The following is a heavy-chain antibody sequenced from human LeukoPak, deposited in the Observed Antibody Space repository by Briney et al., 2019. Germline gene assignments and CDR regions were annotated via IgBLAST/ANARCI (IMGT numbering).Heavy chain of an antibody. D-gene: IGHD3/OR15-3a*01. J-gene: IGHJ4*02. CDR2: IYFSGNT. CDR3: ARQTGSGLFILP. Sequence: PSETLSLTCTVSGGSISSSSYYWGWIRQPPGKDLEWIGSIYFSGNTYYNASLKSQVSISIDTSKNQFSLKLTSVTAADTAVYYCARQTGSGLFILPGGQGTLVTVSS. CDR1: GGSISSSSYY. V-gene: IGHV4-39*01.